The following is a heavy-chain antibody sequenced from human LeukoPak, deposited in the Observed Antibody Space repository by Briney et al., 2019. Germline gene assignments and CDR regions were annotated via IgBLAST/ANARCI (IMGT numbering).Heavy chain of an antibody. CDR1: GDSISSSNCY. CDR2: ISGSGGST. CDR3: ARDAAYGYDRFDY. D-gene: IGHD5-18*01. V-gene: IGHV3-23*01. Sequence: ETLSLTCTVSGDSISSSNCYWGWVRQAPGKGLEWVSAISGSGGSTYYADSVKGRFTISRDNAKNSLYLQMNSLRVEDTAVYYCARDAAYGYDRFDYWGQGTQVTVSS. J-gene: IGHJ4*02.